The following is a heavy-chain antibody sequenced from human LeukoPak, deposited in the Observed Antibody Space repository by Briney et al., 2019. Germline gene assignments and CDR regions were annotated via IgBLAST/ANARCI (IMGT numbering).Heavy chain of an antibody. CDR1: GGSISSYY. Sequence: SETLSLTCTVSGGSISSYYWSWIRQPPGKGLEWIGYIYYSGSTNYNPSLKSRVTISVDTSKNQVSLKLRSVTAADTAVYYCARDRAHCSSTSCYERPPNWFDPWGQGTLVTVSS. V-gene: IGHV4-59*01. J-gene: IGHJ5*02. CDR3: ARDRAHCSSTSCYERPPNWFDP. D-gene: IGHD2-2*01. CDR2: IYYSGST.